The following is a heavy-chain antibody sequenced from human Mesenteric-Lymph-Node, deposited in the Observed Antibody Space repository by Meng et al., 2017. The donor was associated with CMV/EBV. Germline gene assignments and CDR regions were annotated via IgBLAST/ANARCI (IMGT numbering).Heavy chain of an antibody. CDR1: GFTFSSYA. CDR2: ISGSGGST. J-gene: IGHJ4*02. D-gene: IGHD2-15*01. V-gene: IGHV3-23*01. Sequence: GESLKISCAASGFTFSSYAMSWVRQAPGKGLEWVSAISGSGGSTYYADSVKGRFTIPRDNSKNTLYLQMNSLRAEDTAVYYCAKPRRGWNSFDYWGQGTLVTVSS. CDR3: AKPRRGWNSFDY.